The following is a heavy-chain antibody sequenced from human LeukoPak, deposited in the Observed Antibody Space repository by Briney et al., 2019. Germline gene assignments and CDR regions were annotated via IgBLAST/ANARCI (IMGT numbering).Heavy chain of an antibody. Sequence: SQTLSLTCAISGDSVSSNSAAWNWLRQSPSRGLEWLGRTYYRSKWYNDYAVSVKSRITINPDTSKNQFSLQLNSVTPEDTAVYYCAREYHGERQTNWYFDLWGRGTLVTVSS. CDR2: TYYRSKWYN. CDR3: AREYHGERQTNWYFDL. D-gene: IGHD4-17*01. J-gene: IGHJ2*01. CDR1: GDSVSSNSAA. V-gene: IGHV6-1*01.